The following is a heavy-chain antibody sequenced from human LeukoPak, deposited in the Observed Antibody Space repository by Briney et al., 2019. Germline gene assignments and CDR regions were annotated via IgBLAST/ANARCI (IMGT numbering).Heavy chain of an antibody. CDR2: IYYSGST. J-gene: IGHJ4*02. Sequence: KPSETLSLTCTVSGGSISSYYWSWIRQPPGKGLEWIGYIYYSGSTNYNPSLKSRVTISVDTSKNQFSLKLSSVTAADTAVYYCAKRGAEVGATVAPGDYWGQGTLVTVSS. V-gene: IGHV4-59*01. CDR1: GGSISSYY. D-gene: IGHD1-26*01. CDR3: AKRGAEVGATVAPGDY.